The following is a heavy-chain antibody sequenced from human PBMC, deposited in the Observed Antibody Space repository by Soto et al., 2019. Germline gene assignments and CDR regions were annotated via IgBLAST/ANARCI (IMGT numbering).Heavy chain of an antibody. Sequence: QLQLQESGSGLVKPSQTLSLTCAVSGGSISSGGYSWSWIRQPPGKGLEWIGYIYHSGSTYYNPSLKSRVTIAEDRSKNQFNLKPRSVPAAATAVYYCARGQVVAAQHWGQGTLVTVSS. CDR1: GGSISSGGYS. D-gene: IGHD2-15*01. CDR3: ARGQVVAAQH. V-gene: IGHV4-30-2*01. J-gene: IGHJ4*02. CDR2: IYHSGST.